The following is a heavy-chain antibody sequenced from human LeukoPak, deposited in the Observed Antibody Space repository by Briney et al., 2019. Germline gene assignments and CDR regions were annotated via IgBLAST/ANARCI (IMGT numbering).Heavy chain of an antibody. V-gene: IGHV3-30*18. Sequence: GGSLRLSCAASGFMFSSYGMHWVRQAPGKGLEWVAVISYDGSNKYYADSVKGRFTISRDNSKNTLYLQMNSLRAEDTAVYYCAKDSSPPTYYDFWSGYWHYFDYWGQGTLVTVSS. CDR3: AKDSSPPTYYDFWSGYWHYFDY. J-gene: IGHJ4*02. D-gene: IGHD3-3*01. CDR2: ISYDGSNK. CDR1: GFMFSSYG.